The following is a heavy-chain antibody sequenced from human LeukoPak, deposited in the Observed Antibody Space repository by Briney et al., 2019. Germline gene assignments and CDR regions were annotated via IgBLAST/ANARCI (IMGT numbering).Heavy chain of an antibody. CDR3: ARGGCSSTSCWRIGNWFDP. D-gene: IGHD2-2*01. CDR2: IYPGDSDT. V-gene: IGHV5-51*01. CDR1: GYSFTSYW. J-gene: IGHJ5*02. Sequence: GESLKISCKGSGYSFTSYWIGWVRQMPGKGLEWMGIIYPGDSDTRYSPSFQGQVTISADKSISTAYLQWSSLKASDTAMYYCARGGCSSTSCWRIGNWFDPWGQGTLVTVSS.